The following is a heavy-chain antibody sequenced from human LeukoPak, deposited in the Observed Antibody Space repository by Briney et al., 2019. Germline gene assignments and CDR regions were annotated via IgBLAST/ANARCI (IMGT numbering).Heavy chain of an antibody. CDR2: IYPGDSDT. Sequence: GESLNISCKGSGYSFSTYWIGWVRQMPGKGLEWMGTIYPGDSDTRYSPSFQGQVTISADKSISTAYLQWSSLKASDTAMYYCARHRYCSSTSCRPGDYYYGMDVWGQGTTVTVSS. V-gene: IGHV5-51*01. CDR3: ARHRYCSSTSCRPGDYYYGMDV. CDR1: GYSFSTYW. J-gene: IGHJ6*02. D-gene: IGHD2-2*01.